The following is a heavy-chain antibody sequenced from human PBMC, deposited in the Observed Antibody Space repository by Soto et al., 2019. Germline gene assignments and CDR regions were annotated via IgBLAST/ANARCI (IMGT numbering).Heavy chain of an antibody. V-gene: IGHV3-66*01. J-gene: IGHJ4*02. D-gene: IGHD4-17*01. CDR1: GFTVSSNY. Sequence: EVQLVESGGGLVQPGGSLRLSCAASGFTVSSNYMSWVRQAPGKGLEWVSVIYSGGSTYYADSVKGRLTISRDESKNTLYLQMISLRAEDTAVYYCARMSYGDRYFDYWGQGTLVNVSS. CDR2: IYSGGST. CDR3: ARMSYGDRYFDY.